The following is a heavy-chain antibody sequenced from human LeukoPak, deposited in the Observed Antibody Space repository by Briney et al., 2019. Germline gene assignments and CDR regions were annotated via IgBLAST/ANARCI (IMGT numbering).Heavy chain of an antibody. D-gene: IGHD3-10*01. CDR3: ARVRKMVRGVIRAFDI. J-gene: IGHJ3*02. CDR2: INHSGST. V-gene: IGHV4-34*01. Sequence: SETLSLTCAVYGGSFSGYYWSWIRQPPGKGLEWIGEINHSGSTNYNRSLKSRVTISVDTSKNQFSLKLSSVTAADTAVYYCARVRKMVRGVIRAFDIWGQGTMVTVSS. CDR1: GGSFSGYY.